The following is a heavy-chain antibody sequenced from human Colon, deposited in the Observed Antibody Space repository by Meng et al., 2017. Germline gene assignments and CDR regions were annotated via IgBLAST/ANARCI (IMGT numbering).Heavy chain of an antibody. D-gene: IGHD3-10*01. J-gene: IGHJ4*02. CDR3: ARVGYYGSGSHFDY. CDR2: IYHSGST. Sequence: QLQLQESGPGLVKPSGTLSLTCSVSGGSIGSGGYSWSWIRQSPGKGLEWIGYIYHSGSTYYNPPLKSRVTISVDRSKNQFSLKLSSVTAADTAVYYCARVGYYGSGSHFDYWGQGTLVTVSS. V-gene: IGHV4-30-2*06. CDR1: GGSIGSGGYS.